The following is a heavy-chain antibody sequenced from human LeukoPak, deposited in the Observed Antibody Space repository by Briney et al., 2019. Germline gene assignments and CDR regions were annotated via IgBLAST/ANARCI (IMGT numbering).Heavy chain of an antibody. CDR3: ARDGNYDSIPRLDP. D-gene: IGHD3-22*01. CDR1: GFTFSSYW. V-gene: IGHV3-74*01. J-gene: IGHJ5*02. CDR2: INSDGSTT. Sequence: PGGSLRLSCAASGFTFSSYWMHWVRQAPGKGLVWVSSINSDGSTTSYADSVKGRFTISRDNAKNTLYLQMNSLRAEDTAVYYCARDGNYDSIPRLDPWGQGTLVTVSS.